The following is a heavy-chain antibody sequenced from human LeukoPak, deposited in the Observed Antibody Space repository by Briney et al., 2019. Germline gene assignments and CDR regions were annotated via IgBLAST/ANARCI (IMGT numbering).Heavy chain of an antibody. V-gene: IGHV4-59*08. CDR2: IYYSGST. D-gene: IGHD4-11*01. CDR1: GGSISSYY. CDR3: TRFPSSNYDNSDY. Sequence: WETLSLTCAVSGGSISSYYWSWLRQPPGKGLEWIGYIYYSGSTNYNPSLKRRATTSDDTSNNLYPLKLSSVTAATTAVYCCTRFPSSNYDNSDYWGQGTLVTVSS. J-gene: IGHJ4*02.